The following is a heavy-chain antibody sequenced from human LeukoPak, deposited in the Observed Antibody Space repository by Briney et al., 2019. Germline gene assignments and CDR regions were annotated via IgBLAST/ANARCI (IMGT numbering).Heavy chain of an antibody. J-gene: IGHJ5*02. V-gene: IGHV3-23*01. CDR3: AKYIEGAMVANGFDT. Sequence: GGSLRLSCAASGFTLSSYAMSWVRHAPRKGLEWVSAISVSVGSTYYADSVKGRFTTSTDNSKNTLYLQMNSLRAEDTPAYNSAKYIEGAMVANGFDTWGQGTLVTVSS. CDR2: ISVSVGST. CDR1: GFTLSSYA. D-gene: IGHD5-18*01.